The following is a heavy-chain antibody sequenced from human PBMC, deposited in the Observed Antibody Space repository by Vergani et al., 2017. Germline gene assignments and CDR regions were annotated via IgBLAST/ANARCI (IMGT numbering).Heavy chain of an antibody. J-gene: IGHJ3*01. D-gene: IGHD4-23*01. CDR3: AKECGNSSCPYGGGGVDV. CDR1: GFTFNTYA. V-gene: IGHV3-23*01. CDR2: INNNGGST. Sequence: QLLESGGGLIQPGGSLRLPCAASGFTFNTYAMTLVRQAPGKGLEWVSGINNNGGSTYYADSVKGRFTISRDNSNNTLYLQMTDLRAEDTDTYYCAKECGNSSCPYGGGGVDVWGHGTMVTVSS.